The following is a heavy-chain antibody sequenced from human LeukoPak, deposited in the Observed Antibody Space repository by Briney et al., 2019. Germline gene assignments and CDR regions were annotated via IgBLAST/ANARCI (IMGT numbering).Heavy chain of an antibody. CDR2: ISRSGTI. J-gene: IGHJ4*02. V-gene: IGHV3-48*03. CDR3: ARRFDS. Sequence: GGSLRLSCSVSGFTVSDYEMNWVRQAPGKGPEWVSYISRSGTIYYADSVKGRFTVSRDNAKNPVFLQMNSLRVEDSALYYCARRFDSWGQGTLVTVSS. CDR1: GFTVSDYE.